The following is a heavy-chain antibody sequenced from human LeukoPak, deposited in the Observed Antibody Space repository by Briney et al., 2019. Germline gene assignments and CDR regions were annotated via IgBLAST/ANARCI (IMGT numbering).Heavy chain of an antibody. D-gene: IGHD6-6*01. CDR2: IYYSGST. Sequence: PSETLSLTCTVSGGSISSSSYYWGWIRQPPGKGLEWIGSIYYSGSTYYNPSLKSRVTISVDTSKNQFSLKLSSVTAADTAVYYCARGSSSSSAYYFDYWGQGTLVTVSS. J-gene: IGHJ4*02. V-gene: IGHV4-39*07. CDR1: GGSISSSSYY. CDR3: ARGSSSSSAYYFDY.